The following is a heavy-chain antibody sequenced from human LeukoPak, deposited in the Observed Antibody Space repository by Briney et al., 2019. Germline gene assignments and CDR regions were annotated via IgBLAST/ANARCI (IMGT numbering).Heavy chain of an antibody. CDR1: GGSISSSY. V-gene: IGHV4-59*01. Sequence: SETLSLTCTVSGGSISSSYWSWIQQSPGKGLEWIGYIHYSGSTNYNPSLKSRVTISLDTSKNHFSLKLSSVTAADTAVYYCARAVGSGSFQTYYYYMDVWGKGTTVTISS. D-gene: IGHD3-10*01. CDR2: IHYSGST. CDR3: ARAVGSGSFQTYYYYMDV. J-gene: IGHJ6*03.